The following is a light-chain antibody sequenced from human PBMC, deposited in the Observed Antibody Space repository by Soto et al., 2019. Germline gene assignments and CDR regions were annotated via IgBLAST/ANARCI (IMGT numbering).Light chain of an antibody. CDR2: WAS. CDR3: QQYYSSPFT. CDR1: PSILSSSNNKNY. J-gene: IGKJ3*01. V-gene: IGKV4-1*01. Sequence: DIVMTQSPDSLAVSLGERATINCKSSPSILSSSNNKNYLAWYQQKPGQPPRLLIYWASTRESGVPDRFSGSGSGTDITLTISSLQAEDVAVYYCQQYYSSPFTFGPGTKVDIK.